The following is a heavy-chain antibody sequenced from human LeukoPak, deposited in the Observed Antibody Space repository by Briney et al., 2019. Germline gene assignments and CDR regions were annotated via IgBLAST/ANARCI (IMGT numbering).Heavy chain of an antibody. CDR3: ARTGSGWYGTFDY. Sequence: SETLSLTCTVSGGSISSYYWSWIRQPPGKGLKWIGYIYYSGSTNYNPSLKSRVTISVDTSKNQFSLKLSSVTAADTAVYYCARTGSGWYGTFDYWGQGTLVTVSS. J-gene: IGHJ4*02. CDR2: IYYSGST. CDR1: GGSISSYY. V-gene: IGHV4-59*01. D-gene: IGHD6-19*01.